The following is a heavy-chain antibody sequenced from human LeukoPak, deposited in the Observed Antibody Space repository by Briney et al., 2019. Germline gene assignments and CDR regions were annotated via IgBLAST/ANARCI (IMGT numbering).Heavy chain of an antibody. D-gene: IGHD3-22*01. CDR2: INPNSGGT. J-gene: IGHJ4*02. CDR1: GGTFSSYA. CDR3: ARVPLGVYYYDSSGYYYFDY. Sequence: ASVKVSCKASGGTFSSYAISWVRQAPGQGLEWMGWINPNSGGTNYAQKFQGRVTMTRDTSISTAYMEVSRLRYEDTAVYYCARVPLGVYYYDSSGYYYFDYWGQGTLVTVSS. V-gene: IGHV1-2*02.